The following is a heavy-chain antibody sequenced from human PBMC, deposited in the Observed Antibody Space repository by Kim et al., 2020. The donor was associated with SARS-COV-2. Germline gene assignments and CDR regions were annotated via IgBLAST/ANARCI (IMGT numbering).Heavy chain of an antibody. CDR1: AFIFSDHN. CDR2: TRNKPNNYTT. J-gene: IGHJ5*02. V-gene: IGHV3-72*01. CDR3: ARERYYDILTGYNNWFDP. Sequence: GGSLRLSCTASAFIFSDHNMDWVRQAPGKGLEWVGRTRNKPNNYTTEYAASVKGRFIISRDNSKNSLYLQMNSLKTEDTAVYYCARERYYDILTGYNNWFDPWGQGTLVTVSS. D-gene: IGHD3-9*01.